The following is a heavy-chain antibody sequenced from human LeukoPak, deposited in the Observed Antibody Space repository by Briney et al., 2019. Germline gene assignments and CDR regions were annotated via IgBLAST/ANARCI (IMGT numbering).Heavy chain of an antibody. Sequence: SESLSLTCGVSGGSIDITNYWSWGRQAPGKGLEWIAEIAHDGTTNYNPSLRSRVAMSFDRANNQFSLSLTSVTAADTAVYYCTREDRPYCPFAYWGQGVLVTVSS. CDR3: TREDRPYCPFAY. CDR2: IAHDGTT. J-gene: IGHJ4*02. V-gene: IGHV4-4*02. D-gene: IGHD1-26*01. CDR1: GGSIDITNY.